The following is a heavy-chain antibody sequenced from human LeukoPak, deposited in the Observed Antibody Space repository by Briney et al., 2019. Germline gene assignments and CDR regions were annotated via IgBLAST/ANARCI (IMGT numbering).Heavy chain of an antibody. CDR2: VNAGNGDT. Sequence: ASVKVSCKASGYTFTTYAMHWVRQAPGQRLEWMGWVNAGNGDTRYSQKFQGRVTIIRDTSASTAYMELSSLRSEDTAVYYCATEERCIVTNCATTFDYWGQGTLVTVS. V-gene: IGHV1-3*01. CDR1: GYTFTTYA. CDR3: ATEERCIVTNCATTFDY. J-gene: IGHJ4*02. D-gene: IGHD2-21*01.